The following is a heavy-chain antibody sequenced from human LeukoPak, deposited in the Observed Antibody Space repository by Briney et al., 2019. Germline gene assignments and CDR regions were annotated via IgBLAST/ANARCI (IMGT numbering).Heavy chain of an antibody. D-gene: IGHD3-9*01. V-gene: IGHV1-18*01. CDR2: ISAYNGNT. Sequence: ASVKVSCKAPGYTFTSYGISWVRQAPGQGLEWMGWISAYNGNTNYAQKLQGRVTMTTDTSTSTAYMELRSLRSDDTAVYYCARGPTLRYFDWLLYDYFDYWGQGTLVTVSS. J-gene: IGHJ4*02. CDR1: GYTFTSYG. CDR3: ARGPTLRYFDWLLYDYFDY.